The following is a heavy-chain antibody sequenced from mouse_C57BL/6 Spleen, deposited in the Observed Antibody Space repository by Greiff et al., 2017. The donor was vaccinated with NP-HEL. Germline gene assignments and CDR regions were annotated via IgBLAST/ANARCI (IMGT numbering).Heavy chain of an antibody. CDR1: GFTFSDYG. V-gene: IGHV5-17*01. D-gene: IGHD3-2*02. CDR3: ARKLRLPYYYAMDY. Sequence: EVKLVESGGGLVKPGGSLKLSCAASGFTFSDYGMHWVRQAPEKGLEWVAYISSGSSTIYYADTVKGRFTMSRDTAKNTLFLQMTSLRSEDTAMYYCARKLRLPYYYAMDYWGQGTSVTVSS. CDR2: ISSGSSTI. J-gene: IGHJ4*01.